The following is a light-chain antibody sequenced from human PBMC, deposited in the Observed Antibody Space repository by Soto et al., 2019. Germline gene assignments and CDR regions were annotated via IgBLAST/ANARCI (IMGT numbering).Light chain of an antibody. J-gene: IGLJ2*01. CDR1: SSDVGGYNY. CDR2: DVT. CDR3: SSYTSSHTLA. Sequence: QSALTQPASVSGSPGQSITISCTGTSSDVGGYNYVSWYQQHPGKAPKLMIYDVTNRPSGVSNRFSGSKSGNTASLTISGLQAEAEADYYCSSYTSSHTLAFGGGTKLTVL. V-gene: IGLV2-14*01.